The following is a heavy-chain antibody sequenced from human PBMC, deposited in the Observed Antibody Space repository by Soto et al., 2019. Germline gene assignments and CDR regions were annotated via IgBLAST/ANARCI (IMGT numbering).Heavy chain of an antibody. J-gene: IGHJ6*02. Sequence: EVQLVESGGGLVQPGGSLRLSCAASGYSLSTYWMHWVRQIPGQGLTWVSRIGPDGSSATYADSVKGRFTISRDNANNALYLQMNSLRVEDTAVYYCASEHSGHDHREDYYHGVDVWGQGTTVTVSS. CDR3: ASEHSGHDHREDYYHGVDV. CDR2: IGPDGSSA. V-gene: IGHV3-74*03. D-gene: IGHD3-10*01. CDR1: GYSLSTYW.